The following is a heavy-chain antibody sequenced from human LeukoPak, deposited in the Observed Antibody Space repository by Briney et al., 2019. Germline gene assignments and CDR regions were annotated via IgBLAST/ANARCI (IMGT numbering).Heavy chain of an antibody. CDR2: ISSSSSYI. J-gene: IGHJ6*03. CDR3: ARATSGGYCSTTTCYYMDV. V-gene: IGHV3-21*01. CDR1: GFTFSSYS. D-gene: IGHD2-2*01. Sequence: GGSLRLSCAASGFTFSSYSMNWVRQAPGKGLEWVSSISSSSSYIYYADSVKGRFTISRDNAKNSLYLQMNSLRAEDTAVYYCARATSGGYCSTTTCYYMDVWGKGTTVTVSS.